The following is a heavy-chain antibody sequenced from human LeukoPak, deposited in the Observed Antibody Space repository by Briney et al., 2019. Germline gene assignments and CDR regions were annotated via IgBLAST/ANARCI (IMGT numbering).Heavy chain of an antibody. J-gene: IGHJ3*02. CDR2: ISSSSSYI. D-gene: IGHD6-13*01. CDR1: GFTFSSYS. CDR3: ARDLAVVAAAGAFDI. Sequence: GGSLRLSCAASGFTFSSYSMNWVRQAPGEGLEWVSSISSSSSYIYYADSVKGRFTISRDNAKNSLYLQMNSLRAEDTAVYYCARDLAVVAAAGAFDIWGQGTMVTVSS. V-gene: IGHV3-21*01.